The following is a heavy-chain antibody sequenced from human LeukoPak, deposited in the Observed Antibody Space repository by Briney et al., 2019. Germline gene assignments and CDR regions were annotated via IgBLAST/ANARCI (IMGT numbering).Heavy chain of an antibody. CDR1: GGSISSSSYY. J-gene: IGHJ4*02. Sequence: SETLSLTCTVSGGSISSSSYYWGWIRQPPGQVLEWIGRIYYGGSTYYNPSLQIRVTISVDTSKNQFSLRLSSVTAADTAVYYCARLQPHYGYAIDYWGQGTLVPVSS. D-gene: IGHD5-18*01. CDR2: IYYGGST. CDR3: ARLQPHYGYAIDY. V-gene: IGHV4-39*01.